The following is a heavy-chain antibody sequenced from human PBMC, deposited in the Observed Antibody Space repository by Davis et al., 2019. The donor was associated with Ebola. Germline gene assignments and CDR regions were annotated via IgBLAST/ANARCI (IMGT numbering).Heavy chain of an antibody. V-gene: IGHV5-10-1*01. CDR2: IDPSDYLN. CDR1: GYTFTKYW. D-gene: IGHD2-21*01. J-gene: IGHJ4*02. Sequence: PAGTLTLSCKGSGYTFTKYWTYWVRQLPGKGLEWMGNIDPSDYLNYNSPSFQGHVTTTADNSINTVFGQWYSLRASDTVIYFWARHGRPLYNSFPYCFDLWGQGTLVTVSS. CDR3: ARHGRPLYNSFPYCFDL.